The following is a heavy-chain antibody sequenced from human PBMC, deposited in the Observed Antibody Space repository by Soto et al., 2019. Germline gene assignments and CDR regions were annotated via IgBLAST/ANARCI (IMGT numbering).Heavy chain of an antibody. V-gene: IGHV4-30-2*01. CDR2: IYHSGST. D-gene: IGHD1-26*01. Sequence: PSETLSLTCAVSGGSISSGGYSWSWIRQPPGKGLEWIGYIYHSGSTYYNPSLKSRVTISVDRSKNQFSLKLSSVTAADTAVYYCASNGSYNDKLYFDYWGQGTLVTVSS. CDR3: ASNGSYNDKLYFDY. J-gene: IGHJ4*02. CDR1: GGSISSGGYS.